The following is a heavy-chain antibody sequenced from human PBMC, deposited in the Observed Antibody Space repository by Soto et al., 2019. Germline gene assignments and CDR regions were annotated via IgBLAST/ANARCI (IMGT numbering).Heavy chain of an antibody. V-gene: IGHV3-15*07. J-gene: IGHJ5*02. Sequence: EVQLVESGGGLVKPGGSLRLSCAASGFTFSNAWMNWVRQAPGKGLEWVGRIKSQTDGGTTDYAAPAKGRFTISRDDSKNTLYLQMNSVRTEDTAVYYCTIRWDILVVPAASIPPWFDPWGQGTLVTVSS. CDR1: GFTFSNAW. CDR3: TIRWDILVVPAASIPPWFDP. D-gene: IGHD2-2*01. CDR2: IKSQTDGGTT.